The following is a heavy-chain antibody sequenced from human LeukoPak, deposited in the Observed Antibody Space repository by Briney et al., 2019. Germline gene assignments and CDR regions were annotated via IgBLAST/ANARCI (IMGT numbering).Heavy chain of an antibody. CDR1: GYTFTSYD. J-gene: IGHJ4*02. Sequence: GASVKVSCKASGYTFTSYDINWVRQATGQGLEWMGWMNPSSGNTGYAQKFQGRVTMTRNTSISTAYMELSSLRSEDTAVYYCARGTYDFWSGYSNFDYWGQGTLVTVSS. V-gene: IGHV1-8*01. D-gene: IGHD3-3*01. CDR2: MNPSSGNT. CDR3: ARGTYDFWSGYSNFDY.